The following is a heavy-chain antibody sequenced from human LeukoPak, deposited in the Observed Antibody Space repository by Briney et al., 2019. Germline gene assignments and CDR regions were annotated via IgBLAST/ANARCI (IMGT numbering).Heavy chain of an antibody. CDR3: ARAMMVVTNLWGVFDC. V-gene: IGHV3-23*01. Sequence: PGGSLRLSCAASGFTFSSYAMSWVRQAPGKGLEWVSAISGSGGSKNYGDSVKGRFTVSRDNSKNTLYLQMNGLRAEDAAVYYCARAMMVVTNLWGVFDCWGQGTLVTVSS. D-gene: IGHD3-22*01. CDR2: ISGSGGSK. J-gene: IGHJ4*02. CDR1: GFTFSSYA.